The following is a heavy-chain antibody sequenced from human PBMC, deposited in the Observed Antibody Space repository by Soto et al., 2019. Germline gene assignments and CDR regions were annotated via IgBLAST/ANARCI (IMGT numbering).Heavy chain of an antibody. V-gene: IGHV3-23*01. CDR3: AKTPTVNYYDSSGYQNWFDP. CDR1: GFTFSSYA. Sequence: GSLRLSCAASGFTFSSYAMSWVRQAPGTGLEWVSAISGSGGSTYYADSVKGRFTISRDNSKNTLYLQMNSLRAEDTAVYYCAKTPTVNYYDSSGYQNWFDPWGQGTLVTVSS. D-gene: IGHD3-22*01. CDR2: ISGSGGST. J-gene: IGHJ5*02.